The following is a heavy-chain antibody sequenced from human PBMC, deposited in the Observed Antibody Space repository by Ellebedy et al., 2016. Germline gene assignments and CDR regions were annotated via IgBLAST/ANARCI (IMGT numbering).Heavy chain of an antibody. Sequence: GESLKISCAASGFTFSSYWMHWVRQAPGKGLVWVSRINSDGSSTSYADSVKGRFTISRDNAKNTLYLQMNSLRAEDTAVYYCARGDFWTRNYFDYWGQGTLVTVSS. CDR2: INSDGSST. CDR3: ARGDFWTRNYFDY. V-gene: IGHV3-74*01. CDR1: GFTFSSYW. J-gene: IGHJ4*02. D-gene: IGHD3-3*01.